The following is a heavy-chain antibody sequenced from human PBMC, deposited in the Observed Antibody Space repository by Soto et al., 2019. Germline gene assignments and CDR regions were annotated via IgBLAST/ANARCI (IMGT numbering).Heavy chain of an antibody. CDR3: ARDSHYDSLTGYSRNAFAM. V-gene: IGHV1-2*02. J-gene: IGHJ3*02. CDR2: INPNSGGT. Sequence: ASVKVSGKISGYGFAGHYLHWVRQAPGQGLDWMGWINPNSGGTIYAQRFQGRVTMTRDTSISTAYMVLTSLRSDDTAVYYCARDSHYDSLTGYSRNAFAMCGRGTVVTVSS. D-gene: IGHD3-9*01. CDR1: GYGFAGHY.